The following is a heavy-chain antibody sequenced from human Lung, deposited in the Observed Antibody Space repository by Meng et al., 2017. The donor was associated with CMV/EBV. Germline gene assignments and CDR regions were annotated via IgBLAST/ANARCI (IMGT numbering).Heavy chain of an antibody. V-gene: IGHV3-7*01. CDR1: GFTFSIYW. Sequence: GGSLRLSCAASGFTFSIYWMSWVRQAPGKGLEWVANIKQDGSEKYYVDSVEGRFTISRDNAKNSLYLQINSLRAEDAAIYYCARDLGDGSNYYYFDFWGHGTLVTVSS. D-gene: IGHD5-24*01. CDR3: ARDLGDGSNYYYFDF. CDR2: IKQDGSEK. J-gene: IGHJ4*01.